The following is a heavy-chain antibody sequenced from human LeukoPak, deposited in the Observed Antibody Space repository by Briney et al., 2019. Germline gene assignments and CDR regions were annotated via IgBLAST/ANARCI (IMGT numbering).Heavy chain of an antibody. V-gene: IGHV4-38-2*02. CDR3: ARLSSSWYQDWYFDL. CDR2: IYHSGNT. CDR1: GYSISSGYY. J-gene: IGHJ2*01. Sequence: SETLSLTCSVSGYSISSGYYWGWIRQPPGKGLEWIGNIYHSGNTYYNPSLKSRVTISVDTSKNQFSLKLSSVTAADTAVYYCARLSSSWYQDWYFDLWGRGTLVTVSS. D-gene: IGHD6-13*01.